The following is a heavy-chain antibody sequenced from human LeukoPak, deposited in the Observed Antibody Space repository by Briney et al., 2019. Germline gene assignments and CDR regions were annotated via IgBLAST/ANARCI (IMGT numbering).Heavy chain of an antibody. CDR3: AKVHGLFSSGWPFYLDS. D-gene: IGHD6-19*01. CDR1: GFTFSSYA. V-gene: IGHV3-30*02. J-gene: IGHJ4*02. Sequence: GGSLRLSCAASGFTFSSYAMHWVRQAPGKGLEWVAFIHYDGSNKFYADSLNGRFTISRDNSKSTVFLQMNSLRPEDTAVYYCAKVHGLFSSGWPFYLDSWGQGTLVTVSS. CDR2: IHYDGSNK.